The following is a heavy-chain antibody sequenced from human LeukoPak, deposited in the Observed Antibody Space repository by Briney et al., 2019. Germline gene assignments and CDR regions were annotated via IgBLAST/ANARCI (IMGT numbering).Heavy chain of an antibody. CDR1: GFTFSSYA. Sequence: GGSLRLSCAASGFTFSSYAMSWVRQAPGKGLEWVSAISGSGDSTYYADSVMGRFIISRDNSRKTFHLQMDSLRADDTAIYYCAKGKVNHLGALDFWGQGTLVTVSS. V-gene: IGHV3-23*01. CDR3: AKGKVNHLGALDF. CDR2: ISGSGDST. D-gene: IGHD1-26*01. J-gene: IGHJ4*02.